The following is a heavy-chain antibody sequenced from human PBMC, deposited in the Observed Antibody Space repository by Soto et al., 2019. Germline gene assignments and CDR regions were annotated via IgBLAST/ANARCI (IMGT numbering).Heavy chain of an antibody. CDR2: INHSGST. Sequence: SETLSLTCAVYGGSFSGYYWSWIRKTTGKGLEWIGEINHSGSTNYNPSLKSRVTISVDTSKNQFSLKLSSVTAADTAVYYCARRWGPGIAAAGTTGGTNYYYYYGMDVWGQGTTVTVSS. CDR3: ARRWGPGIAAAGTTGGTNYYYYYGMDV. CDR1: GGSFSGYY. V-gene: IGHV4-34*01. J-gene: IGHJ6*02. D-gene: IGHD6-13*01.